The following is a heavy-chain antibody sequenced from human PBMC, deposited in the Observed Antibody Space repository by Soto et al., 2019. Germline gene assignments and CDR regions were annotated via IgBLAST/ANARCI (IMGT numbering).Heavy chain of an antibody. J-gene: IGHJ3*02. CDR1: GYTFTSYA. D-gene: IGHD3-22*01. V-gene: IGHV1-2*04. Sequence: ASVKVSCKASGYTFTSYAMHWVRQAPGQGLEWMGWINPNSGGTNYAQKFQGWVTMTRDTSISTAYMELSRLRSDDTAVYYCARGITMIVVERGADAFGIWGQGTMVTVSS. CDR2: INPNSGGT. CDR3: ARGITMIVVERGADAFGI.